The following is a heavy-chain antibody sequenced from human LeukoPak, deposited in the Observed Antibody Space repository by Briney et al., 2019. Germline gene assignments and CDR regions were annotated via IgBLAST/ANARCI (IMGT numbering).Heavy chain of an antibody. D-gene: IGHD2-21*01. CDR1: GITVSSNY. J-gene: IGHJ3*02. CDR2: LYSGGDT. V-gene: IGHV3-53*01. Sequence: PGGSLRLSCAASGITVSSNYMTWVRQAPGKGLEWVSVLYSGGDTYYADSVKGRFTISRDNSKNTLYLQLNTLRAEDTAVYYCARYIPSCGGNCNDGFDIWGQGTMVSVSS. CDR3: ARYIPSCGGNCNDGFDI.